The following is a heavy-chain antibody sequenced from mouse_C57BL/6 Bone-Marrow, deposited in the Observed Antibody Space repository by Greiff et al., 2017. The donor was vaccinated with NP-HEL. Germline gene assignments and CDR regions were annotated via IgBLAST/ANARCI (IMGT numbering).Heavy chain of an antibody. J-gene: IGHJ3*01. CDR1: GFTFSDYG. CDR3: ATGGWFAD. V-gene: IGHV5-17*01. Sequence: EVKLMESGGGLVKPGGSLKLSCAASGFTFSDYGMHWVRQAPEKGLEWVAYISSGSSTIYDADTVKGRFTISRDNAKNTLFLQMTSLRSEDTAMYYCATGGWFADWGQGTLVTVSA. CDR2: ISSGSSTI.